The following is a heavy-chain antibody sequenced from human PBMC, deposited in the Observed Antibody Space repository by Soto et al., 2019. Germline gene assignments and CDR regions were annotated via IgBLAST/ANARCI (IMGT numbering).Heavy chain of an antibody. CDR3: AKDLRGTWPTMIVVVTPDY. J-gene: IGHJ4*02. Sequence: GSLRLSCAASGFTFSSYGMHWVRQAPGKGLEWVAVISYDGSNKYYADSVKGRFTISRDNSKNTLYLQMNSLRAEDTAVYYCAKDLRGTWPTMIVVVTPDYWGQGTLVTVSS. D-gene: IGHD3-22*01. V-gene: IGHV3-30*18. CDR1: GFTFSSYG. CDR2: ISYDGSNK.